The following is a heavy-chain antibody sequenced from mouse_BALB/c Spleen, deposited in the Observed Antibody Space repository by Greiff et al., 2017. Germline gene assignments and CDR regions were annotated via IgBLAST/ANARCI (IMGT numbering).Heavy chain of an antibody. V-gene: IGHV3-2*02. CDR1: GYSITSYYA. CDR2: ISYSGST. J-gene: IGHJ2*01. Sequence: EVKLQESGPGLVKPSQSLSLTCTVTGYSITSYYAWNWIRQFPGNKLEWMGYISYSGSTSYNPSLKSRISITRDTSKNQFFLQLNSVTTEDTATYYCARRIDYFDYWGQGTTLTVSS. CDR3: ARRIDYFDY.